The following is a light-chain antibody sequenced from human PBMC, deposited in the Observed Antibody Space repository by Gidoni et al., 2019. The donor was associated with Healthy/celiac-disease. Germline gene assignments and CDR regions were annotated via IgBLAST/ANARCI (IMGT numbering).Light chain of an antibody. V-gene: IGLV2-11*01. CDR1: SSDVGGYNY. CDR2: DFS. Sequence: QSALTQPRSVSGSPGQSVTISCTGTSSDVGGYNYVSWYQKHPGKALNLMIYDFSKRPSGVPDRFAGSKSGNTAALTISGLQAEDEADYYCFSDAGSSVVFGGGTKLTVL. J-gene: IGLJ2*01. CDR3: FSDAGSSVV.